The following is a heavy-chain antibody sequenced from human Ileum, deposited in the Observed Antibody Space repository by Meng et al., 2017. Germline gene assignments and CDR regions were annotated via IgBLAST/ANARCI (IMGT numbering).Heavy chain of an antibody. CDR2: AST. CDR1: GGSVSSDGLQ. V-gene: IGHV4-61*08. CDR3: ARDHWGSLDY. D-gene: IGHD7-27*01. Sequence: QVQLQESGPGLGRPAETLSLICTVSGGSVSSDGLQWGWVRQPPGKGLEWIGYASTNYNPSLKSRVTISLDTSKNQFSLELSSVTAADTAVYYCARDHWGSLDYWGQGILVTVSS. J-gene: IGHJ4*02.